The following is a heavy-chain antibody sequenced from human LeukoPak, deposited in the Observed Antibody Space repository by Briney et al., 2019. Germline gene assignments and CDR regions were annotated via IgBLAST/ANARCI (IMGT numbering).Heavy chain of an antibody. CDR1: GFTVSSNY. CDR2: IYSGGST. J-gene: IGHJ4*02. Sequence: GGSLRLSCAASGFTVSSNYMSWVRQAPGKGPEWVSVIYSGGSTYYADSVKGRFTISRDNSKNTLYLQMNRLRAEDTAVYYCASVSPRTIFGKLPRPYWGQGTLVTVSS. CDR3: ASVSPRTIFGKLPRPY. D-gene: IGHD3-3*01. V-gene: IGHV3-66*01.